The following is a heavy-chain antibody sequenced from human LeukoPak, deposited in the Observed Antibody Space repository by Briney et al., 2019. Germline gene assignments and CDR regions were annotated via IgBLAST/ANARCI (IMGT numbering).Heavy chain of an antibody. V-gene: IGHV3-21*04. D-gene: IGHD3-3*01. CDR3: AKEYLEWLPYFDY. Sequence: GGSLRLSCAASGFTFSSYSMNWVRQAPGKGLEWVSSISSSSSYIYYADSVKGRFTISRDNSKNTLYLQMNSLRAEDAAVYYCAKEYLEWLPYFDYWGQGTLVTVSS. CDR1: GFTFSSYS. CDR2: ISSSSSYI. J-gene: IGHJ4*02.